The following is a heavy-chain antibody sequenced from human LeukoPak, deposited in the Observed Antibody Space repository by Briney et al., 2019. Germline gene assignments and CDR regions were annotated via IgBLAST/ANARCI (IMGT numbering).Heavy chain of an antibody. CDR3: ARLPLRSHFDY. J-gene: IGHJ4*02. Sequence: SETLSLTCTVSGGSISSYYWSWIRQPPGKGLEWIGYIYYTGTTNYNPSLKSRVTISVDTSKKQLSLKLSSVTAADAAVYYCARLPLRSHFDYWGQGTLVTVSS. V-gene: IGHV4-59*08. CDR1: GGSISSYY. CDR2: IYYTGTT.